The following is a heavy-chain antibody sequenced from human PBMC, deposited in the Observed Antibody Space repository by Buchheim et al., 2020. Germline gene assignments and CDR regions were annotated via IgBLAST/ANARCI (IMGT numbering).Heavy chain of an antibody. D-gene: IGHD2/OR15-2a*01. CDR3: AKGGSNTAGYYYFGMDV. V-gene: IGHV3-23*01. CDR2: IVGSGATT. CDR1: GFTFSSYT. Sequence: EVHLLESGGGLVQPGGSLRLSCAASGFTFSSYTMSWVRQAPGKGLEWVSAIVGSGATTSYADSVKGRFTISRDNSKNTLDLQMNSLRAEDAAVYYRAKGGSNTAGYYYFGMDVWGQGTT. J-gene: IGHJ6*02.